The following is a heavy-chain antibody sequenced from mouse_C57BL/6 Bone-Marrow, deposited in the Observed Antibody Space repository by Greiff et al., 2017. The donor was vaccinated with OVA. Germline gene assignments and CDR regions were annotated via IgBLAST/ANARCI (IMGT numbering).Heavy chain of an antibody. Sequence: VKLMESGAELVRPGTSVKMSCKASGYTFTNYWIGWAKQRPGHGLEWIGDIYPGGGYTNYNEKFKGKATLTADKSSSTAYMQFSSLTSEDSAIYYCARGGRYFDVWGTGTTVTVSS. CDR3: ARGGRYFDV. CDR1: GYTFTNYW. V-gene: IGHV1-63*01. CDR2: IYPGGGYT. J-gene: IGHJ1*03.